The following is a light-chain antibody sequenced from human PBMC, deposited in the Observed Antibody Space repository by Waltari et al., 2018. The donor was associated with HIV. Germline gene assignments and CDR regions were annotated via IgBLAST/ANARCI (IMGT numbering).Light chain of an antibody. CDR3: QKYNSAPPFT. V-gene: IGKV1-27*01. J-gene: IGKJ3*01. Sequence: SPSSLSASVGDRVTITCRASQGIRNYLAWYQQKPGKVPELLIYRASTLQSGVPSRFSGSGSGTDFTLTISSLQPEDVATYYCQKYNSAPPFTFGPGTKVDIK. CDR2: RAS. CDR1: QGIRNY.